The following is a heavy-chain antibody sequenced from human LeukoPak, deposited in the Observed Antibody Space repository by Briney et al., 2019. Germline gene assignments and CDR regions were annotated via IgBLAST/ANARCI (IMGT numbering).Heavy chain of an antibody. D-gene: IGHD1-26*01. CDR3: AKEIVGATR. J-gene: IGHJ4*02. Sequence: GGSLRLSCAASGFTFSSYGMHWVRQAPGKGLEWVAVISYDGSNKYYADSVKGRFTISRDNSKNTLYLQMNSLRAEDTAVYYCAKEIVGATRWGQGTLVTVSS. CDR1: GFTFSSYG. CDR2: ISYDGSNK. V-gene: IGHV3-30*18.